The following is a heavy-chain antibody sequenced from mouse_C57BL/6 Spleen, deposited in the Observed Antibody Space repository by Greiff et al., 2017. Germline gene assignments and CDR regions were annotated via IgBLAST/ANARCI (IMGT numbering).Heavy chain of an antibody. CDR3: ARSPYGNFYYYAMDY. CDR1: GFTFTDYY. CDR2: IRNKANGYTT. D-gene: IGHD2-1*01. Sequence: EVQRVESGGGLVQPGGSLSLSCAASGFTFTDYYMSWVRQPPGKALEWLGFIRNKANGYTTEYSASVKGRFTISRDNSQSILYLQRNARRAEDSATYYCARSPYGNFYYYAMDYWGQGTSVTVSS. V-gene: IGHV7-3*01. J-gene: IGHJ4*01.